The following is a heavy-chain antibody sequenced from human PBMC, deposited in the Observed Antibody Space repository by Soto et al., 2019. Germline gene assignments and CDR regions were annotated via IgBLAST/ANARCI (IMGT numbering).Heavy chain of an antibody. V-gene: IGHV1-69*01. Sequence: QVQLVQSGAEVKKPGSSVKVSCKASGGTFNNYGMGWVRQAPGQGLEWMGGIIPMTRRTNYAQKFQGRVTVTADASRPTSYMELRGLRSEDTAVYYCASWDYDVLTGYSYDDWGQGTLVTVSS. D-gene: IGHD3-9*01. J-gene: IGHJ4*02. CDR2: IIPMTRRT. CDR3: ASWDYDVLTGYSYDD. CDR1: GGTFNNYG.